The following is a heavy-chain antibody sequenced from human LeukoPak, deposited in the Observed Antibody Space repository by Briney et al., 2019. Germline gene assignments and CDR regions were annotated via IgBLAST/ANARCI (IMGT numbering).Heavy chain of an antibody. V-gene: IGHV4-61*08. CDR2: IYHSGST. D-gene: IGHD3-3*01. CDR3: ASYDFWSGSPRFDY. Sequence: SETLSLTCTVSGGSISSGGYYWSWIRQPPGKGLEWIGYIYHSGSTYYNPSLKSRVTISVDTSKNQFSLKLSSVTAADTAVYYCASYDFWSGSPRFDYWGQGTLVTVSS. J-gene: IGHJ4*02. CDR1: GGSISSGGYY.